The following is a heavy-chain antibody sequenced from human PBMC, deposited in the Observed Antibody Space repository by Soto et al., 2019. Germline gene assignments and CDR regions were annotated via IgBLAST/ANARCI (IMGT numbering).Heavy chain of an antibody. J-gene: IGHJ6*02. Sequence: SETLSLTCTVSGGSVSSDTHYWSWIRQPPGKRLEWIGFIYSSGSTNYNPSLKGRVTMSVDTSKNQFSLKLRSVIVADTAVYHCARFVRSCTGTTCYTRADVWGQGTTVTVSS. V-gene: IGHV4-61*01. CDR2: IYSSGST. CDR1: GGSVSSDTHY. CDR3: ARFVRSCTGTTCYTRADV. D-gene: IGHD2-8*02.